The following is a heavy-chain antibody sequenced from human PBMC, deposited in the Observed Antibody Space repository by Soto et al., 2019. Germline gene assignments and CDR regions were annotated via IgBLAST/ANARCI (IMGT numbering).Heavy chain of an antibody. J-gene: IGHJ5*02. CDR3: AKGLGIIAAAGTVWFDP. V-gene: IGHV3-23*01. CDR1: GFTFSSYA. CDR2: ISGSGGST. Sequence: PGGSLRLSCAASGFTFSSYAMSWVRQAPGKGLEWVSAISGSGGSTYYADSVKGRFTISRDNSKNTLYLQMNSLRAEDTAVYYCAKGLGIIAAAGTVWFDPWGQGTLVTVSS. D-gene: IGHD6-13*01.